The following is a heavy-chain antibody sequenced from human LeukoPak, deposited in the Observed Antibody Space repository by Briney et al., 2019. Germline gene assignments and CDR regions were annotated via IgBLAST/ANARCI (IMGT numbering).Heavy chain of an antibody. CDR2: ISYDGSNK. V-gene: IGHV3-30*18. CDR1: GFTFSSYG. J-gene: IGHJ4*02. Sequence: AGGSLRLSCAASGFTFSSYGMHWVRQAPGKGLEWVAVISYDGSNKYYADSVKGRFTISRDNSKNTLYLQMNSLRAEDTDGYYCAKPYYFGSRSYMDYWGQGTLVTVSS. CDR3: AKPYYFGSRSYMDY. D-gene: IGHD3-10*01.